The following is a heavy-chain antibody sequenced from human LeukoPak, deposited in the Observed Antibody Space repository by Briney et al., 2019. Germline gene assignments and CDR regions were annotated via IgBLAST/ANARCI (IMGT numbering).Heavy chain of an antibody. CDR2: IIPIFGTA. CDR1: GGTFSSYA. V-gene: IGHV1-69*13. D-gene: IGHD7-27*01. J-gene: IGHJ3*02. CDR3: AREPNGGPSAFDI. Sequence: SVKVSCKASGGTFSSYAISWVRQAPEQGREGMGGIIPIFGTANYAQKFQGRVTITADESTSTAYMELNSLRSEDKAVYYCAREPNGGPSAFDIWGQGTMVTVSS.